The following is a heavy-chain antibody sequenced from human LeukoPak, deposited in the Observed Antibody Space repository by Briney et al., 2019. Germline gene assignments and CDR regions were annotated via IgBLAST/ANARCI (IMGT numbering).Heavy chain of an antibody. D-gene: IGHD5-18*01. J-gene: IGHJ4*02. V-gene: IGHV3-7*01. CDR3: ARIGYSSSSFDY. CDR1: GFRFTNYW. CDR2: IKQDGSEI. Sequence: GGSLRLSCAASGFRFTNYWMSWVRQAPGKGLEWAANIKQDGSEIDYSDPMKGRFTISRDNTRNSVYLQVDSLRAEDTGVYYCARIGYSSSSFDYWGQGTLVTVSS.